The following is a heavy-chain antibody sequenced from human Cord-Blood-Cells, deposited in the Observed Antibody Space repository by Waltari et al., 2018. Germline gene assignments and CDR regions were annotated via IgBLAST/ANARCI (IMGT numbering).Heavy chain of an antibody. V-gene: IGHV1-69*01. CDR3: ARVSGYSGYVSY. J-gene: IGHJ4*02. CDR1: GDTFSSYA. Sequence: QVQLVQSDAEVKKPGSSVMVSCKASGDTFSSYAISWVRQAPGQGLEWMGGIIAIFGTANYEQKFQGRVTLTADESTSTAYMELSSLRSEDTAVYYCARVSGYSGYVSYWGQGTLVTVSS. D-gene: IGHD5-12*01. CDR2: IIAIFGTA.